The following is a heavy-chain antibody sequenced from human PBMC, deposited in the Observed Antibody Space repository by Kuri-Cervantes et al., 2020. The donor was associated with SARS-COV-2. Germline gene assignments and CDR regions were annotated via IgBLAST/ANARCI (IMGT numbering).Heavy chain of an antibody. V-gene: IGHV3-7*05. CDR2: IKQDGSEK. CDR1: EFIFSSSW. CDR3: ARDWLRGGFDY. D-gene: IGHD3-9*01. Sequence: GGSLRLSCAASEFIFSSSWMSWVRQAPGKGLEWVANIKQDGSEKYYVDSVKGRFTISRDNAKNSLYLQMNSLRAEDTAVYYCARDWLRGGFDYWGQGTLVTVSS. J-gene: IGHJ4*02.